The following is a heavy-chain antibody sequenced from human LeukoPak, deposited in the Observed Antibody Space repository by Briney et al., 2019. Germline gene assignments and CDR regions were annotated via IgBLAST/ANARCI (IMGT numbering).Heavy chain of an antibody. CDR3: ARWGGYCSGGSCYTPRYYYGMHV. CDR1: GYAFTGYY. D-gene: IGHD2-15*01. Sequence: ASLKVSCKASGYAFTGYYMHCVRQAPGQGLEWMGWINPNSGGTNYAQTFQGRFTMTRDTSISTAYMELIRLRSDDTAVHYCARWGGYCSGGSCYTPRYYYGMHVWGQGTTVTVSS. J-gene: IGHJ6*02. CDR2: INPNSGGT. V-gene: IGHV1-2*02.